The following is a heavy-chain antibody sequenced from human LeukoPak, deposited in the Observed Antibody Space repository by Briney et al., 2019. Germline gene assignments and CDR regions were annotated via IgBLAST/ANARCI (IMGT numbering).Heavy chain of an antibody. CDR2: ISGSGGST. CDR3: AKGRGYSYNKSFDP. Sequence: GGSLRLSCAASGFTFSSYAMGWVRQAPGKRLEWVSAISGSGGSTYYADSVKGRFTISRDNSKNTLYLQMNSLRAEDTAVYYCAKGRGYSYNKSFDPWGQGTLVTVSS. CDR1: GFTFSSYA. J-gene: IGHJ5*02. V-gene: IGHV3-23*01. D-gene: IGHD5-18*01.